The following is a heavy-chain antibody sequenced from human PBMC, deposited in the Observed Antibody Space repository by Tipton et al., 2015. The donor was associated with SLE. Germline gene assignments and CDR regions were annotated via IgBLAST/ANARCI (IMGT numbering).Heavy chain of an antibody. CDR3: ARDHLPGGYYCYMDV. J-gene: IGHJ6*03. Sequence: TLSLTCTVSGGSINSYYWSWIRQPPGKGLEWIGYIYYSGSTNYNPSLKSRVTISVDTSKDQFSLKLSSVTTADTAVYYCARDHLPGGYYCYMDVWGKGTTGTVSS. CDR1: GGSINSYY. D-gene: IGHD3-10*01. CDR2: IYYSGST. V-gene: IGHV4-59*13.